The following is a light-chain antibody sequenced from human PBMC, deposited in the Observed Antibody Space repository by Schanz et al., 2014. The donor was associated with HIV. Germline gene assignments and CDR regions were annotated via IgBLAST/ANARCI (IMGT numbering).Light chain of an antibody. V-gene: IGLV4-69*01. CDR3: QTWDTGIRV. CDR1: SGHSTYA. CDR2: LNSDGSH. Sequence: QPVLTQSPSASASLGASVKLTCTLSSGHSTYAIAWHQQQPEKGPRFLMNLNSDGSHNKGDGIPDRFSGTSSGAERYLTISSLQSEDEADYYCQTWDTGIRVFGGGTKLPVL. J-gene: IGLJ3*02.